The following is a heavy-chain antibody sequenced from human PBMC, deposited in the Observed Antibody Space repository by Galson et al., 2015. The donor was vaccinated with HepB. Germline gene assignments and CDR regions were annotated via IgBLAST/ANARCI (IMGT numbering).Heavy chain of an antibody. V-gene: IGHV3-23*01. CDR3: ARHYCSSTTCYKYFQH. Sequence: SLRLSCAASGFTFSSYAMSWVRQAPGKGLEWVSAISGSGGSTYYADSVKGRFTISRDNSKNTLYLQMNSLRAEDTAVYYCARHYCSSTTCYKYFQHWGQGTLVTVSS. J-gene: IGHJ1*01. D-gene: IGHD2-2*02. CDR1: GFTFSSYA. CDR2: ISGSGGST.